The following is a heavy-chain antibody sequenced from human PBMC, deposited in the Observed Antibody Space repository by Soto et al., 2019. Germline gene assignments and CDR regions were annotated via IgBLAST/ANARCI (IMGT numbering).Heavy chain of an antibody. CDR1: GGTFSSYA. CDR2: IIPIFGTA. D-gene: IGHD5-12*01. CDR3: AFLAQDIVAPSGMDV. Sequence: QVQLVQSGAEVKKPGSSVKVSCKASGGTFSSYAISWVRQAPGQRLEWMGGIIPIFGTANYAQKFQGRVTITADESTSTAHMELSSLRSEDTAVYCCAFLAQDIVAPSGMDVWGQGTTVTVSS. V-gene: IGHV1-69*01. J-gene: IGHJ6*02.